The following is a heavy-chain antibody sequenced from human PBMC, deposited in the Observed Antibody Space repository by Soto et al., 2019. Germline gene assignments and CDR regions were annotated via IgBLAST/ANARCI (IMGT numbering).Heavy chain of an antibody. CDR1: GGSISSGGYY. CDR2: IYYSGSN. CDR3: ARDSKNGNLDAFDI. V-gene: IGHV4-31*03. J-gene: IGHJ3*02. Sequence: SETLSLTCTVSGGSISSGGYYWSWIRQHPGMGLEWIVYIYYSGSNYYNTYHKSRVTIGVDTSKKQFYLKLNSVIDTDTAVYYCARDSKNGNLDAFDIWGQGTMVTVSS. D-gene: IGHD1-1*01.